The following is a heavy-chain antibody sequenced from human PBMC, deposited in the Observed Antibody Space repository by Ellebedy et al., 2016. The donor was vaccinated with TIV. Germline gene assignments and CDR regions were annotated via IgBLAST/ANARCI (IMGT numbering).Heavy chain of an antibody. J-gene: IGHJ4*02. CDR2: IGVGGAST. Sequence: GESLKISCVGSGFTFSSYAMNWVRQAPGKGLEWVSGIGVGGASTYYADSVKGRFTISRDNSKNTLYLQMNSLRAEDTAVYFCAFARKADYWGQGTLVTVSS. V-gene: IGHV3-23*01. CDR1: GFTFSSYA. CDR3: AFARKADY.